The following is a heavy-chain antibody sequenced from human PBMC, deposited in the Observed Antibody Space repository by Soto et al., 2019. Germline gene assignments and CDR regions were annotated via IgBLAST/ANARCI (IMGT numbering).Heavy chain of an antibody. Sequence: ASVKVSCKASGGTFSSYTISWVRQAPGQGLEWMGRIIPILGIANYAQKFQGRVTITADKSTSTAYMELSSLRSEDTAVYYCARGEVPAALLTDPYYYYYMDVWGKGTTVTVSS. CDR3: ARGEVPAALLTDPYYYYYMDV. V-gene: IGHV1-69*02. CDR1: GGTFSSYT. J-gene: IGHJ6*03. D-gene: IGHD2-2*01. CDR2: IIPILGIA.